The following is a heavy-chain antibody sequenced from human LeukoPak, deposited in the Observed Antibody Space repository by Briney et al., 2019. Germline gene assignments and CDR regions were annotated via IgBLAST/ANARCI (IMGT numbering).Heavy chain of an antibody. D-gene: IGHD1-26*01. Sequence: GGSLRLSCAASGFTFSSYAMSWVRQPPGKGLEWVSAISGSGGSTYYADSVKGRFTISRDNSKNTLYLQMNSLRAEDTAVYYCAKDSQWELREGYFDYWGQGTLVTVSS. CDR1: GFTFSSYA. J-gene: IGHJ4*02. V-gene: IGHV3-23*01. CDR2: ISGSGGST. CDR3: AKDSQWELREGYFDY.